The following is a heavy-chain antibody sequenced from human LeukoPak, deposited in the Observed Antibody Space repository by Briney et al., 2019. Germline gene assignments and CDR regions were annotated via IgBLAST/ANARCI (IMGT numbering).Heavy chain of an antibody. D-gene: IGHD3-16*01. Sequence: GGSLRLSCAASGFTFSSYGMHWVRQAPGKGLEWVAVIWYDGSNKYYADSVKGRFTISRDNSKNTVYLQMNSLRAEDTAVYYCAKGNWSTEGGHNWFDPWGQGTLVTVSS. J-gene: IGHJ5*02. CDR2: IWYDGSNK. CDR3: AKGNWSTEGGHNWFDP. CDR1: GFTFSSYG. V-gene: IGHV3-30*02.